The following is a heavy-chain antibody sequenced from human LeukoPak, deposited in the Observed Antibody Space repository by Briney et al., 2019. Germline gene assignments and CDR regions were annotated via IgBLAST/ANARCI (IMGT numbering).Heavy chain of an antibody. CDR2: IYYSGST. V-gene: IGHV4-59*01. CDR3: AREPCI. Sequence: SETLSLTCSVSGGSISNYYWSWIRQPPGKGLEWIGYIYYSGSTNYNPSLKSRVTISVDTSKNQFSLKLNSVTAADTAVYYCAREPCIWGQGTMVTVSS. J-gene: IGHJ3*02. CDR1: GGSISNYY.